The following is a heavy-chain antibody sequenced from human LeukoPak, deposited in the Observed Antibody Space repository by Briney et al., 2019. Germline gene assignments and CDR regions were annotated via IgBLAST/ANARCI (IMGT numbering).Heavy chain of an antibody. Sequence: SETLSLTCAVYGGSFSGYYWSWIRQPPGKGLEWIGEINHSGSTNYNPSLKSRVTISVDTSKNQFSLKLSSVTAADTAVYYCARESGGYCSSTSCYEDAFDIWGRGTMVTVSS. V-gene: IGHV4-34*01. CDR1: GGSFSGYY. CDR3: ARESGGYCSSTSCYEDAFDI. D-gene: IGHD2-2*03. CDR2: INHSGST. J-gene: IGHJ3*02.